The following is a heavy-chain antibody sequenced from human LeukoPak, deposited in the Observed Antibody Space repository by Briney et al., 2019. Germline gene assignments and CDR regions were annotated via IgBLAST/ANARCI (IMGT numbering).Heavy chain of an antibody. J-gene: IGHJ4*02. CDR2: INYNSGNI. CDR1: GFTFDKFA. D-gene: IGHD5-12*01. CDR3: TKDRRGNRGYDTDFDY. V-gene: IGHV3-9*01. Sequence: GGSLRLSCGASGFTFDKFAMHWVRQAPGRGLEWVAGINYNSGNIGYADSVKGRFFISRDNAKNSLYLQMNSLRAEDTAFYYCTKDRRGNRGYDTDFDYWGQGTLVTVSS.